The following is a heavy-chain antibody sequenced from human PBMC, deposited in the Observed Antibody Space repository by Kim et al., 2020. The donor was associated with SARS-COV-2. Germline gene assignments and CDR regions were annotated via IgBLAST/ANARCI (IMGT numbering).Heavy chain of an antibody. D-gene: IGHD3-9*01. Sequence: GGSLRLSCAASGFTFSSYAMHWVRQAPGKGLEWVAVIWYDGSNKYYADSVKGRFTISRDNSKNTLYLQMNSLRAEDTAVYYCAKDGAWGPLTGYLYYWGQGTLVTVSS. V-gene: IGHV3-33*06. CDR2: IWYDGSNK. CDR1: GFTFSSYA. J-gene: IGHJ4*02. CDR3: AKDGAWGPLTGYLYY.